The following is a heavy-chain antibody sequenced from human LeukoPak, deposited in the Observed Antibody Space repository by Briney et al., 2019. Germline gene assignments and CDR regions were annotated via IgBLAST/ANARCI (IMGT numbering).Heavy chain of an antibody. V-gene: IGHV3-30*18. CDR2: ISYDGSNK. J-gene: IGHJ6*03. D-gene: IGHD2-2*01. CDR3: AKVGSTSCFLCPPYYMDV. Sequence: GRSLRLSCAASGFTFSSYGMHWVRQAPGKGLEWVAVISYDGSNKYYADSVKGRFTISRDNSKNTLYLQMNSLRAEDTAVYYCAKVGSTSCFLCPPYYMDVWGKGTTVTVSS. CDR1: GFTFSSYG.